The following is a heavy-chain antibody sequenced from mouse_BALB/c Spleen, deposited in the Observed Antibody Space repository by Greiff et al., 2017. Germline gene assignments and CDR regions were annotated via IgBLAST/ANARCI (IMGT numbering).Heavy chain of an antibody. CDR2: IDPANGNT. Sequence: EVKLQESGAELVKPGASVKLSCTASGFNIKDTYMHWVKQRPEQGLEWIGRIDPANGNTKYDPKFQGKATITADTSSNTAYLQLSSLTSEDTAVYYCARWGLYAMDYWGQGTSVTVSS. J-gene: IGHJ4*01. V-gene: IGHV14-3*02. CDR1: GFNIKDTY. D-gene: IGHD3-1*01. CDR3: ARWGLYAMDY.